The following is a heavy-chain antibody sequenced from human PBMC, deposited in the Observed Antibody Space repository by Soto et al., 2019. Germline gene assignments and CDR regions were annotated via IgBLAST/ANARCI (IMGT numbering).Heavy chain of an antibody. V-gene: IGHV3-23*01. Sequence: RQRQGKGLGSVSPTPDTGGDTYYKDSVKGRFTISRDKSKNTLYLQMTSLRAEDTALYFCKRSGAHRDLHSFSTRGTSDL. D-gene: IGHD3-10*01. CDR2: TPDTGGDT. J-gene: IGHJ2*01. CDR3: KRSGAHRDLHSFSTRGTSDL.